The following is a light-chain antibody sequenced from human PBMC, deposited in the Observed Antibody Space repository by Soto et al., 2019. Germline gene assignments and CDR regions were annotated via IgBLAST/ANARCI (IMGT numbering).Light chain of an antibody. Sequence: QSALTQPRSVSGSPGQSVTISCTGTSSDVGGYNCVSWYQQHPGKAPKLMIYDVSERPSGVPDRFSGSKSGSTASLTISGLQAEDEADYYCCSYAGRPYVFGTGTKLTVL. J-gene: IGLJ1*01. V-gene: IGLV2-11*01. CDR1: SSDVGGYNC. CDR2: DVS. CDR3: CSYAGRPYV.